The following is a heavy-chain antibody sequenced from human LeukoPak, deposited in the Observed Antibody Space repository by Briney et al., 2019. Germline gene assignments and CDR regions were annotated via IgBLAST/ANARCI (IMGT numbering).Heavy chain of an antibody. Sequence: GGSLRLSCAASGFTFSSYSMNWVRQAPGKGLEWVSSISSSSSYIYYADSVKGRFTISRDNAKNSLYLQMNSLRAEDTAVYYCARDSHTHLWDDYWGQGTLVTVSS. D-gene: IGHD3-3*02. CDR1: GFTFSSYS. J-gene: IGHJ4*02. V-gene: IGHV3-21*01. CDR3: ARDSHTHLWDDY. CDR2: ISSSSSYI.